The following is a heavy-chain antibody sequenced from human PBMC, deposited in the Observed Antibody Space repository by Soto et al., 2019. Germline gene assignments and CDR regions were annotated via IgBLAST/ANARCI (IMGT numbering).Heavy chain of an antibody. D-gene: IGHD1-26*01. J-gene: IGHJ4*02. V-gene: IGHV4-59*01. CDR2: IYYTGST. CDR1: GGSLSTYY. Sequence: QVQLQESGPGLVKPSETLSLTCTVSGGSLSTYYWSWIRQPPGKGLEWIGYIYYTGSTHYNPSLTTRVTISLATSTNHFSLQLTSVTAADTAVYYCARDKGGWPDYWGQGTLVTVSS. CDR3: ARDKGGWPDY.